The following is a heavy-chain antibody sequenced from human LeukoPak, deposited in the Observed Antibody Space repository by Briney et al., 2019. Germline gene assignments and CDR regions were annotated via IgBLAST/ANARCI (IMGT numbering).Heavy chain of an antibody. V-gene: IGHV3-48*04. CDR2: ISSSSSTI. J-gene: IGHJ6*02. Sequence: PGGSLRLSCAASGFTFSSYSMNWVRQAPGKGLEWVSYISSSSSTIYYADSVKGRFTISRDNAKNSLYLQMNSLRAEDTAVYYCAGVGATYYYYGMDVWGQGTTVTVSS. D-gene: IGHD1-26*01. CDR1: GFTFSSYS. CDR3: AGVGATYYYYGMDV.